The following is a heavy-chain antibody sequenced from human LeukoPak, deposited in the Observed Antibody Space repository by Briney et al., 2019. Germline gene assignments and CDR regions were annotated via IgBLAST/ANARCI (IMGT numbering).Heavy chain of an antibody. V-gene: IGHV3-21*04. J-gene: IGHJ4*02. CDR1: EFTFSSYS. Sequence: GGSLRLSCAASEFTFSSYSMNWVRQAPGKGLEWVSSISSSSSYIYYADSVKGRFTISRDNAKNSLYLQMNSLRAEDTALYYCARDDGYRQTTKFDYWGQGTLVTVSS. CDR3: ARDDGYRQTTKFDY. CDR2: ISSSSSYI. D-gene: IGHD6-25*01.